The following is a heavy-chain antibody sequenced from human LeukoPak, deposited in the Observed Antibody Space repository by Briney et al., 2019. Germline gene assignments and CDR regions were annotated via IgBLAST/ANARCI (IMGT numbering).Heavy chain of an antibody. Sequence: GGSLRLSCAASGFTFDDYAMHWVRQAPGKGLEWVSGISWNSGSIGYADSVKGRFTISRDNAKNSLYLQMNSLRAEDSALYYCAKDLIAAAGTDAFDIWGQGTMVTVSS. CDR2: ISWNSGSI. D-gene: IGHD6-13*01. CDR3: AKDLIAAAGTDAFDI. J-gene: IGHJ3*02. CDR1: GFTFDDYA. V-gene: IGHV3-9*01.